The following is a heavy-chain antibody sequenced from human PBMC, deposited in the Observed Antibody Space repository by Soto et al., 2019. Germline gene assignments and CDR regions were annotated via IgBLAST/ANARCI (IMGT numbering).Heavy chain of an antibody. J-gene: IGHJ1*01. CDR3: ARGAGEIAAAGPEYFQH. V-gene: IGHV4-59*01. CDR2: IYYSGST. D-gene: IGHD6-13*01. CDR1: GGSISSYY. Sequence: SETLSLTCTVSGGSISSYYWSWIRQPPGKGLEWIGYIYYSGSTNYNPSLKSRVTISVDTSKNQFSLKLSSVTAADTAVYYCARGAGEIAAAGPEYFQHWGQGTLVTVSS.